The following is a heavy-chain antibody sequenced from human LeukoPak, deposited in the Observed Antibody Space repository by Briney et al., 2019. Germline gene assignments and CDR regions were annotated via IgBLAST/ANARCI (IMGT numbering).Heavy chain of an antibody. CDR1: GFTFSSYW. CDR3: ARPTSGDYGDYSFDY. CDR2: INSDGSST. Sequence: GGSLRLSCAASGFTFSSYWMHWVRQAPGKGLVWVSRINSDGSSTSYADSVKGRFTISRDNAKNTLYLQMNSLGAEDTAVYYCARPTSGDYGDYSFDYWGQGTLVTVSS. D-gene: IGHD4-17*01. J-gene: IGHJ4*02. V-gene: IGHV3-74*01.